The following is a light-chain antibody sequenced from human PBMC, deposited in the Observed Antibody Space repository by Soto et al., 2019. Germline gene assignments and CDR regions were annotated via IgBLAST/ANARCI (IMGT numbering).Light chain of an antibody. Sequence: MMMTESPSTLSLSTCVRGTLACMFSHCVNSHVAWYQQIPCQAPRLLLYGVSTRATGIPVRFRGSGFGTEFTLTISSLEPEDSAVYYCQQRNIWPPVTFGQETRLEI. CDR3: QQRNIWPPVT. CDR1: HCVNSH. J-gene: IGKJ5*01. V-gene: IGKV3-15*01. CDR2: GVS.